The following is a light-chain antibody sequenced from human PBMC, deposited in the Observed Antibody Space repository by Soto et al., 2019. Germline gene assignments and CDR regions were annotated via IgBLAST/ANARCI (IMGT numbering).Light chain of an antibody. V-gene: IGLV2-18*02. Sequence: QSALTQPPSVSGSPGQSVTISCTGTSSDVGSYNRVSWYQQPPGTAPKLMIYEVSNRPSGVPDRFSGSKSGTTASLTISGLQAEDEADYYCSSYTGSSTYVFGTGTQLTVL. CDR3: SSYTGSSTYV. J-gene: IGLJ7*01. CDR1: SSDVGSYNR. CDR2: EVS.